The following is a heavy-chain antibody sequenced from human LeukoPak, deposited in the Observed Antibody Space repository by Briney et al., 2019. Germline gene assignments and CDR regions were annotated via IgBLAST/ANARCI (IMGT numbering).Heavy chain of an antibody. CDR3: ARGEGYSSGWYLYYFDY. J-gene: IGHJ4*02. Sequence: SETLSLTCTVSGGSISSYYWSWIRQPPGKGLEWIGYIYYSGSPNYNPSLKSRVTISVDTSKNQFSLKLGSVTAADTAVYYCARGEGYSSGWYLYYFDYWGQGTLVTVSS. D-gene: IGHD6-19*01. CDR2: IYYSGSP. V-gene: IGHV4-59*01. CDR1: GGSISSYY.